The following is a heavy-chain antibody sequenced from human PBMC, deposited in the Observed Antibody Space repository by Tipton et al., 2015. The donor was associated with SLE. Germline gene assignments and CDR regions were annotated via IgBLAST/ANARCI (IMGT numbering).Heavy chain of an antibody. D-gene: IGHD3-22*01. CDR3: ARRDYYDSSGLDY. Sequence: SLRLSCTVSGFTFDDYAMHWVRQAPGKGLEWVSAISASGGSTNYADSVKGRFTISRDNSKNTLYVQMNSLRAEDTAVYYCARRDYYDSSGLDYWGQGTLVTVSS. V-gene: IGHV3-23*01. CDR2: ISASGGST. CDR1: GFTFDDYA. J-gene: IGHJ4*02.